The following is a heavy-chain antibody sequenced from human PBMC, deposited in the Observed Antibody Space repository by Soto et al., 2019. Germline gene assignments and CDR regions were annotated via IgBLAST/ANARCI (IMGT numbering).Heavy chain of an antibody. CDR1: GGSISSYY. V-gene: IGHV4-59*08. CDR2: VHHSWGS. CDR3: ARQGFGPLHVLVDV. J-gene: IGHJ6*02. D-gene: IGHD3-10*01. Sequence: QVQLQESGPGLVKPSETLSLSCTVSGGSISSYYWSWFRQSPGKRMEWIGYVHHSWGSSYNPSLQSRVAISLDTSKSQFSLKFSSVTATDTAVYYCARQGFGPLHVLVDVWGQGTTVTVSS.